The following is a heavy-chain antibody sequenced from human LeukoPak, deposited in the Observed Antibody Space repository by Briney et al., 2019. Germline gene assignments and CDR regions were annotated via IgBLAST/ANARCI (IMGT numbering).Heavy chain of an antibody. D-gene: IGHD2-8*01. V-gene: IGHV3-33*01. CDR1: GFTFSNYD. J-gene: IGHJ4*02. CDR3: ARDPGGVVYFDY. CDR2: IWYDGGNK. Sequence: GGSLRLSCAVSGFTFSNYDMHWVRQAPGKGLEWVAVIWYDGGNKYYADSVKGRFTISRDNSKNTLYLQMNTLRAEDTAMYYCARDPGGVVYFDYWGQGTLVTVSS.